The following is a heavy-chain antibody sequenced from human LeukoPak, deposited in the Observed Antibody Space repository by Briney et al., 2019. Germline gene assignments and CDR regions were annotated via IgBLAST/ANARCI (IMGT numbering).Heavy chain of an antibody. CDR2: IIPILGIA. CDR1: GGTFSSYT. J-gene: IGHJ5*02. V-gene: IGHV1-69*04. CDR3: ARDGHSSSWYSTWFDP. Sequence: SVKVSYKASGGTFSSYTISWVRQAPGQGLEWMGRIIPILGIANYAQKFQGRVTITADKSASTAYMELSSLRSEDTAVYYCARDGHSSSWYSTWFDPWGQGTLVTVSS. D-gene: IGHD6-13*01.